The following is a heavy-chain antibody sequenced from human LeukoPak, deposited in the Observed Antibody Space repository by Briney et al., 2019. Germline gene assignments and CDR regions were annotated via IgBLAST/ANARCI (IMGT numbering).Heavy chain of an antibody. CDR2: ITASGTAM. D-gene: IGHD1-26*01. Sequence: GGSPRLSCAASGFTFSSYSVNWVRQAPGKGLEWVSHITASGTAMFYADSVKGRFTISRDNAKNSLYLQMNSLRDEDTAVYYCATSGNYYLKYWGQGTLVTVSS. CDR1: GFTFSSYS. V-gene: IGHV3-48*02. CDR3: ATSGNYYLKY. J-gene: IGHJ4*02.